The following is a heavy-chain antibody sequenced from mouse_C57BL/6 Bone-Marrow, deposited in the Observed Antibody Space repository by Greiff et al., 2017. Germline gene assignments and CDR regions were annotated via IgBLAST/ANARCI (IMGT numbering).Heavy chain of an antibody. CDR3: AGDSYYYGSSYAMDD. D-gene: IGHD1-1*01. Sequence: VQLQQSGAELVKPGASVKLSCTASGFKITDYYMHWVKQRTEQGLEWIGRIDPEDGATKYDPKFQGKATITVEPSSNTAYLQLSSLTSEDTAYYYCAGDSYYYGSSYAMDDWGKGTSVTVSS. CDR2: IDPEDGAT. CDR1: GFKITDYY. J-gene: IGHJ4*01. V-gene: IGHV14-2*01.